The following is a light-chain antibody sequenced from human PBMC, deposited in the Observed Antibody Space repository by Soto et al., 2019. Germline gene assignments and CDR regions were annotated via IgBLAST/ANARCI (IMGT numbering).Light chain of an antibody. V-gene: IGLV2-14*01. CDR2: EVN. Sequence: QSVLTQPASVSGSPGQSITVSCTGSTSDFGAYDYVSWYQHHPGKAPKLIISEVNKRPSGVSNRFSGSKSGNMASLTISGLQAEDEADYYCIAYTSNNILLFGGGTKLTVL. J-gene: IGLJ3*02. CDR1: TSDFGAYDY. CDR3: IAYTSNNILL.